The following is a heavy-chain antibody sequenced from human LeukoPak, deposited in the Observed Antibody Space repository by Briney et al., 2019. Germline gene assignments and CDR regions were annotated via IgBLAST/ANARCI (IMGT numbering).Heavy chain of an antibody. CDR1: GFTFSSYG. V-gene: IGHV3-30*02. J-gene: IGHJ4*02. CDR3: AKDPLRYYDTNDFPRDGVDY. Sequence: PGGSLRLSCEASGFTFSSYGMHWVRQAPGKGLEWVTFIRYDGRNKYYADSVKGRFTISRDNSKNTLNLQMNSLRPEDTAVYYCAKDPLRYYDTNDFPRDGVDYWGQGTLVTVSS. CDR2: IRYDGRNK. D-gene: IGHD3-22*01.